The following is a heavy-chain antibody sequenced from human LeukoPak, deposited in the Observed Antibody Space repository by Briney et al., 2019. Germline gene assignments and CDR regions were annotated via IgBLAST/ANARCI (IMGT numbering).Heavy chain of an antibody. J-gene: IGHJ6*02. CDR2: ISAYNGNT. V-gene: IGHV1-18*01. CDR3: ARRSGSYYYDGMDV. CDR1: GYTFTSYG. Sequence: ASVKVSCKASGYTFTSYGISWVRQAPGQGLEWMGWISAYNGNTNYAQKLQGRVTMTTDTSTSTAYMELRSLRSDDTAVYYCARRSGSYYYDGMDVWGQGTTVTVSS. D-gene: IGHD5-12*01.